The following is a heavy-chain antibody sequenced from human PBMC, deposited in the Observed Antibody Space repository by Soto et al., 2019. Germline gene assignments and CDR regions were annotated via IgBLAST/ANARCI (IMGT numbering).Heavy chain of an antibody. CDR3: ARANVHYEAGSYEGGYYYLDY. D-gene: IGHD3-10*01. CDR2: TYHSGST. CDR1: GGSISSVGYG. J-gene: IGHJ4*02. Sequence: LLNRCPVCGGSISSVGYGWSRISKPPRKGLEWIGYTYHSGSTYYNPSLKSRVTISIGTSNNQIFLGLCSVTAADTAVYYCARANVHYEAGSYEGGYYYLDYLGQGGLVTVSS. V-gene: IGHV4-30-2*01.